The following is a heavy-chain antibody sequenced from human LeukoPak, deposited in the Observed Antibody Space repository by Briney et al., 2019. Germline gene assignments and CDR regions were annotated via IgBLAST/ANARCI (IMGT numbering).Heavy chain of an antibody. CDR1: GYTFTSYY. D-gene: IGHD3-3*01. Sequence: ASVKVSCKASGYTFTSYYMHWVRQAPGQGLEWMGWINPNSGGTNYAQKFQGRVTMTRDTSISTAYMELSRLRSDDTVVYYCARDPPLRFLEWLSPLVFDYWGQGTLVTVSS. CDR2: INPNSGGT. CDR3: ARDPPLRFLEWLSPLVFDY. J-gene: IGHJ4*02. V-gene: IGHV1-2*02.